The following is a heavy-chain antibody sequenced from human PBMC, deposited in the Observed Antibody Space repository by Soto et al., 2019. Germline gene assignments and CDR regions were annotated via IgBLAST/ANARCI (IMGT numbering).Heavy chain of an antibody. Sequence: ASVKVSCKASGYTFTTYSMHWVRQAPGQGLEWMGVINPRSGRTSFAQKFQGRVTMTGDTSTSTVYMELSSLRSEDTAVYYCAMDTNLLDYYFDYWRQGTLVTVSS. J-gene: IGHJ4*02. CDR3: AMDTNLLDYYFDY. CDR1: GYTFTTYS. CDR2: INPRSGRT. V-gene: IGHV1-46*01. D-gene: IGHD3-10*01.